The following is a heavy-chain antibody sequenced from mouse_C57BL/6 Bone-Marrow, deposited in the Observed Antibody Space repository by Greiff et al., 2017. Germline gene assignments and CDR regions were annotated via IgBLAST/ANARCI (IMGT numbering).Heavy chain of an antibody. CDR1: GYTFTSYW. J-gene: IGHJ4*01. Sequence: QVQLQQPGAELVKPGASVKLSCKASGYTFTSYWMHWVKQRPGQGLEWIGMIHPNSGSTNYNEKFKSKATLTVDKSSSTAYMQLSSLTSDDSAVYYCARWLLRIYYAMDYWGQGTSVTVSS. CDR2: IHPNSGST. V-gene: IGHV1-64*01. D-gene: IGHD2-3*01. CDR3: ARWLLRIYYAMDY.